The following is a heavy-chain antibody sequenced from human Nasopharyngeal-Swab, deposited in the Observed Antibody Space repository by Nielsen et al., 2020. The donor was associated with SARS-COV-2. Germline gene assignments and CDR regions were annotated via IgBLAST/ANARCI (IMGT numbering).Heavy chain of an antibody. J-gene: IGHJ4*02. V-gene: IGHV3-23*01. CDR2: IGGSGVKT. D-gene: IGHD6-19*01. CDR3: AKEQGTGWQPHFDY. Sequence: GGSLRLSCAASGFTFSSYAMSWVRQAPGKGLECVSGIGGSGVKTYYADSVKGRFTISRDNSKNTLYLQMNSLRAEDTAVYYCAKEQGTGWQPHFDYWGQGTLVTVSS. CDR1: GFTFSSYA.